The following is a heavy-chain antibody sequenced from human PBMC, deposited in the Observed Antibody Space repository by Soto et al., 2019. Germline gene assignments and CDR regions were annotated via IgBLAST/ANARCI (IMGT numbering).Heavy chain of an antibody. J-gene: IGHJ6*02. CDR2: VYYSEAT. CDR3: ARGGLGYCSGGSCYSAELSRYYYGMDV. D-gene: IGHD2-15*01. Sequence: QVQLQESGPGLVKPSQTLSLTCTVSGGSISSGGYYWSWIRQHPGKGLAWIGYVYYSEATYYNPSVEGRVTLSVDTAKNQYSLKLSSVTAADTGVYYCARGGLGYCSGGSCYSAELSRYYYGMDVWGQGTTVTVSS. CDR1: GGSISSGGYY. V-gene: IGHV4-31*03.